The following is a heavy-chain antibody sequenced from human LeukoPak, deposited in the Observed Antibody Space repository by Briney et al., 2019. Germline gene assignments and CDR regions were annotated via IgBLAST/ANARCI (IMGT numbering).Heavy chain of an antibody. J-gene: IGHJ6*03. CDR1: GGTFSSYT. CDR3: AREGVRVSNLLPDYMDV. Sequence: SVKVSCKASGGTFSSYTISWVRQAPGQGLEWMGRIIPILGIANYAQKFQGRVTITADKSTSTAYMELSSLRSEDTAVYYRAREGVRVSNLLPDYMDVWGKGTTVTVSS. V-gene: IGHV1-69*04. CDR2: IIPILGIA. D-gene: IGHD3-10*02.